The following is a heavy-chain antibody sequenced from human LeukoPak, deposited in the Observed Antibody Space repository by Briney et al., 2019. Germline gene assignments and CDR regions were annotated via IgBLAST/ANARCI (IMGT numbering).Heavy chain of an antibody. D-gene: IGHD5-24*01. Sequence: GGSLRLSCAASGFTFSSYGMHWVRQAPGKGLEWVAFIRYDGSNKYYADSVKGRFTTSRDNSKNTLYLQMNSLRAEDTAVYYCAKGGNYNSYYYYMDVWGKGTTVTVSS. CDR1: GFTFSSYG. CDR3: AKGGNYNSYYYYMDV. V-gene: IGHV3-30*02. J-gene: IGHJ6*03. CDR2: IRYDGSNK.